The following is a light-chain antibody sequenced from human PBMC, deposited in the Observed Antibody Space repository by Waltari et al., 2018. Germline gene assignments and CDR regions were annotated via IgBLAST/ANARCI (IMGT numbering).Light chain of an antibody. CDR3: AAWDDSLNGPHYV. J-gene: IGLJ1*01. CDR2: SNN. V-gene: IGLV1-44*01. Sequence: QSVLTQPPSASGTPGQRVTISCSGSSSNIGSNTVNWYQQLPGTAPKLLIYSNNQRPSGVPDRVSGSKSGTSASLAISGLQSEDEADYYCAAWDDSLNGPHYVFGTGTKVTVL. CDR1: SSNIGSNT.